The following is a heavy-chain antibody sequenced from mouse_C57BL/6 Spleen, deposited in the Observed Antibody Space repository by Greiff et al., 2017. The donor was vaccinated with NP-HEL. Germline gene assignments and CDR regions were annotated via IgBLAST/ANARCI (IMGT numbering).Heavy chain of an antibody. J-gene: IGHJ4*01. CDR3: ANYLYAMDY. CDR2: INPNNGGT. CDR1: GYTFTDYN. Sequence: EVKLQESGPELVKPGASVKMSCKASGYTFTDYNMHWVKQSHGKSLEWIGYINPNNGGTSYNQKFKGKATLTVNKSSSTAYMELRSLTSEDSAVYYCANYLYAMDYWGQGTSVTVSS. V-gene: IGHV1-22*01. D-gene: IGHD5-5*01.